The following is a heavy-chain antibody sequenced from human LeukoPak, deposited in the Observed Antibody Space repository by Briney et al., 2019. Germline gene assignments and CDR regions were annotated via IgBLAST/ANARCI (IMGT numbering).Heavy chain of an antibody. CDR1: GYTFTSYG. Sequence: SVKVSCKASGYTFTSYGISWVRQAPGQGLEWMGRIIPIFGTANYAQKFQGRVTITTDESTSTAYMELSSLRSEDTAVYYCARDSYGPGGFDPWGQGTLVTVSS. D-gene: IGHD5-18*01. CDR2: IIPIFGTA. V-gene: IGHV1-69*05. CDR3: ARDSYGPGGFDP. J-gene: IGHJ5*02.